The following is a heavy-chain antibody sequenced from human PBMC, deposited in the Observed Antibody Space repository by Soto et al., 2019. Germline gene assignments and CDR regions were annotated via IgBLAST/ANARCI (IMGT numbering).Heavy chain of an antibody. J-gene: IGHJ6*01. CDR2: ISWSSASI. CDR3: AKDSGAGTILYYYGLEL. D-gene: IGHD6-19*01. V-gene: IGHV3-9*01. Sequence: PVGSLRLSCAASGCTFNDYAMHCVRQTPGKCLEWVSGISWSSASIGYADSVRGRFTISRDNAKNSLYLQMNSLGTEDTALYYCAKDSGAGTILYYYGLELWGQVTTVTVSS. CDR1: GCTFNDYA.